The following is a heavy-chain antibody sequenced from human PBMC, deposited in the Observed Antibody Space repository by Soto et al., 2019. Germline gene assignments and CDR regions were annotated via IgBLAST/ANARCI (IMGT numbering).Heavy chain of an antibody. D-gene: IGHD2-2*01. CDR2: IRSKANSYAT. V-gene: IGHV3-73*01. CDR3: TSTKPTKGYCISTSCSDY. Sequence: GGSLRLSCAASGFTFSGSAMHWVRQASGKGLEWVGRIRSKANSYATAYAASVKGRFTISRDDSKNTAYLQMNSLKTEDTAVYYCTSTKPTKGYCISTSCSDYWGQGTLVTVSS. CDR1: GFTFSGSA. J-gene: IGHJ4*02.